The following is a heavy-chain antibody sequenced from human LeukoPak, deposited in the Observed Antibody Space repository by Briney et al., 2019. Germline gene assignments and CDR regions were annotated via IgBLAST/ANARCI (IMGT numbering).Heavy chain of an antibody. V-gene: IGHV3-30-3*01. CDR3: ARDHYGMDV. CDR1: GFTFNTYD. Sequence: GGSLRLSCAASGFTFNTYDIHWVRQAPGKGLEWVAVISYDGSNKYYADSVKGRFTISRDNSKNTLYLQMNSLRAEDTAVYYCARDHYGMDVWGQGTTVTVSS. CDR2: ISYDGSNK. J-gene: IGHJ6*02.